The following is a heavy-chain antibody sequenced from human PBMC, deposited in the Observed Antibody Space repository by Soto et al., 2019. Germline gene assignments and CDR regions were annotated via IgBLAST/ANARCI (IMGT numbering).Heavy chain of an antibody. CDR3: ARDVQAGKLLWSLPYDD. V-gene: IGHV3-30-3*01. CDR2: ISDNGSNK. CDR1: GFTFSDYT. J-gene: IGHJ4*02. D-gene: IGHD3-10*01. Sequence: QVQLLESGGDVVQPGRSLRLSCAASGFTFSDYTIHWVRQAPGKGLEWVALISDNGSNKYYGDSVRGRFTISRDNSKNTLYLQMNSLRVEDTAVYYCARDVQAGKLLWSLPYDDWGQGTLVTVSS.